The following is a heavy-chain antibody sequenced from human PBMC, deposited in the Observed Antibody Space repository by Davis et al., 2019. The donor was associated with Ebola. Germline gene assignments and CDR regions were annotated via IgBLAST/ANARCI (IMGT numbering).Heavy chain of an antibody. D-gene: IGHD4-17*01. CDR2: IYESGST. J-gene: IGHJ4*02. CDR3: TGTTVTTSPFDF. V-gene: IGHV4-39*01. Sequence: ESLKISCTVSGGSISNSNYFWGWVRQPPGKGLEWIGNIYESGSTYYNPSLKSRVTISVDTSKNQLSLRLSSLTAADTAVYYCTGTTVTTSPFDFWGQGTLVTVSS. CDR1: GGSISNSNYF.